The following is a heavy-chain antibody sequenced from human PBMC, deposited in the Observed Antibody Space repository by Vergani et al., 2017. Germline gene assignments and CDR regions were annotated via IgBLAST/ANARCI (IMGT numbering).Heavy chain of an antibody. CDR2: IYYSGST. CDR1: GGSISSGDYY. CDR3: ARAGGVVPAAIGDYYGMDV. V-gene: IGHV4-30-4*01. Sequence: QVQLQESGPGLVKPSQTLSLTCTVSGGSISSGDYYWSWIRQPPGKGLEWIGYIYYSGSTNYNPSLKSRVTISVDTSKNQFSLKLSSVTAADTAVYYCARAGGVVPAAIGDYYGMDVWGQGTTVTVSS. J-gene: IGHJ6*02. D-gene: IGHD2-2*02.